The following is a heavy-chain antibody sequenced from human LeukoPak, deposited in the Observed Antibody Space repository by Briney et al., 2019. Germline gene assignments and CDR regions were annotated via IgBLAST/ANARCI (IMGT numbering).Heavy chain of an antibody. J-gene: IGHJ4*02. CDR1: GFTFSSYW. Sequence: GSLRLSCAASGFTFSSYWMHWVRQAPGKGLEWIGSIYYSGSTYYNPSLKSRVTISVDTSKNQFSLKLSSVTAADTAVYYCASGSGSYPFFDYWGQGTLVTVSS. V-gene: IGHV4-39*01. CDR2: IYYSGST. CDR3: ASGSGSYPFFDY. D-gene: IGHD3-10*01.